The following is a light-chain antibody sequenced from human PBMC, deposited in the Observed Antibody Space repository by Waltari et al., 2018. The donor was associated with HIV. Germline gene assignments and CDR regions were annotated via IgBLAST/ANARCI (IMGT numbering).Light chain of an antibody. V-gene: IGKV1-5*03. Sequence: DIQMTQSPSTLSASVGDRVTITCRASQSISNWLAWYQQKPGKAPKLLIYRASTLESGVPSRFSGSGSGTEFTLTISRLQPDDFAAYYCEQYESYSWTFGQGPKVEI. CDR1: QSISNW. J-gene: IGKJ1*01. CDR3: EQYESYSWT. CDR2: RAS.